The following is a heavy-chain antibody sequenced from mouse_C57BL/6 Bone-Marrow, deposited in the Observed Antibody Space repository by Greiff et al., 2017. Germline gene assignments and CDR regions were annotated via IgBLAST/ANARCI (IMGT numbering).Heavy chain of an antibody. D-gene: IGHD3-1*01. CDR2: IWSGGST. CDR1: GFSLTSYG. V-gene: IGHV2-4-1*01. CDR3: ARANSGSFDY. Sequence: QVQLKESGPGLVQPSQSLSITCTVSGFSLTSYGVHWVRQSPGKGLEWLGVIWSGGSTDYNAAFISRLSISKDNSKSQVFFKMNSLHADDTAIYYCARANSGSFDYWGQGTTLTVSS. J-gene: IGHJ2*01.